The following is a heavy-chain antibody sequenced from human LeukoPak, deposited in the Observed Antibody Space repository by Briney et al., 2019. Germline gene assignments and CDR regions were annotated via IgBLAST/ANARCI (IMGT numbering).Heavy chain of an antibody. J-gene: IGHJ4*02. CDR2: IWYDGSNK. Sequence: GGSLRLSCAASGFTFSSYVMHCVRQAPGKGLEWVALIWYDGSNKYYADSVKGRFTISRDNSKNTLYLQMNSLRAEDTAVYYCARDLDSTSPGWGQGTLVTVSS. D-gene: IGHD1-14*01. V-gene: IGHV3-33*01. CDR1: GFTFSSYV. CDR3: ARDLDSTSPG.